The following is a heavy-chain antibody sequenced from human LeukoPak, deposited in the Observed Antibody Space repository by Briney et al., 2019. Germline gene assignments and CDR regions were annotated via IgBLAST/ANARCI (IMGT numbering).Heavy chain of an antibody. D-gene: IGHD6-13*01. CDR2: IYYSGST. Sequence: SETLSLTCTVSGGSISSHYWSWIRQPPGKGLEWIGYIYYSGSTNYNPSLKSRVTISVDTSKNQFSLKLSSVTAADTAVYYCARGLYSSSRPFDYWGQGTLVTVSS. CDR1: GGSISSHY. CDR3: ARGLYSSSRPFDY. J-gene: IGHJ4*02. V-gene: IGHV4-59*11.